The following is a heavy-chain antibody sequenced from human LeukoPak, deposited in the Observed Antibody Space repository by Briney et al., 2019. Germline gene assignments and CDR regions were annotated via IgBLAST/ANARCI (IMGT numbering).Heavy chain of an antibody. CDR3: ARSARLMKGVVEVTALDD. CDR1: GFTFSNYW. V-gene: IGHV3-7*01. Sequence: GGSLRLSCAASGFTFSNYWMSWVRQAPGKGLEWVASINQDGGEIHYVDSVKGRFTIARDNAKNSVYLEMNSLRADDTAVYYCARSARLMKGVVEVTALDDWGQGTLVTVSS. CDR2: INQDGGEI. D-gene: IGHD3-3*01. J-gene: IGHJ4*02.